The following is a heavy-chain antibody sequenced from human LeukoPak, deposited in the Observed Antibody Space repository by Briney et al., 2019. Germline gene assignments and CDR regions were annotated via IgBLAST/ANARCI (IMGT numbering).Heavy chain of an antibody. CDR1: GFSFSGKW. CDR2: INSDGSST. CDR3: ARGAHDLPYYYYGMDV. J-gene: IGHJ6*02. V-gene: IGHV3-74*01. D-gene: IGHD2-21*02. Sequence: GGSLRLSCVASGFSFSGKWLHWVRQAPGKGLVWVSRINSDGSSTSYADSVKGRFTISRDNAKNTLYLQMNSLRAEDTAVYYCARGAHDLPYYYYGMDVWGQGTTVTVSS.